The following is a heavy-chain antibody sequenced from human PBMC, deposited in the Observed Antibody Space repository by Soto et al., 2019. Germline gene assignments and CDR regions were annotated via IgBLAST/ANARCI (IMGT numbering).Heavy chain of an antibody. V-gene: IGHV3-23*01. Sequence: EVYLLDSGGGLVQPGGSLRVSCVASRFTFDNYVMSWVRQAPGKGLEWVSSISDSGGSTYYADSVKGRFTISRDNSKHTLHLRMISLRAEDTAVYCCTNGWLDYWGQGTLVTVPS. CDR1: RFTFDNYV. CDR3: TNGWLDY. D-gene: IGHD2-15*01. CDR2: ISDSGGST. J-gene: IGHJ4*02.